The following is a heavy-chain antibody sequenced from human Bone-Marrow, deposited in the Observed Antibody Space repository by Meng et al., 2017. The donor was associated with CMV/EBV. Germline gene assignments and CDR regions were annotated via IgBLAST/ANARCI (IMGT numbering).Heavy chain of an antibody. V-gene: IGHV3-74*01. CDR3: ARDCYEFWSGYCGMDV. CDR1: GFTFSSYW. Sequence: GGSLRLSFAASGFTFSSYWMHWVRQAPGKGLVWVSRINSDGSSGSYEDSVKGRFTISRDNAKNTLYLQMNSLSAEDTAVYYCARDCYEFWSGYCGMDVWGQGTTVTVSS. CDR2: INSDGSSG. J-gene: IGHJ6*02. D-gene: IGHD3-3*01.